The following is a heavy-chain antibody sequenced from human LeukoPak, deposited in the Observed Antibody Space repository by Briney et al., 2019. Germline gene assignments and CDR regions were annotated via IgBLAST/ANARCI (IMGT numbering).Heavy chain of an antibody. D-gene: IGHD2-2*01. CDR1: GFTFSSYA. J-gene: IGHJ6*03. CDR3: ARGEVVVVPAATKHYFMDV. CDR2: ISGSGGST. Sequence: PGGSLRLSCAASGFTFSSYAMSWVRQAPGKGLEWVSAISGSGGSTYYADSVKGRFTISRDNSKNTLYLQMNSLRAEDTAVYYCARGEVVVVPAATKHYFMDVWGKGTTVTVSS. V-gene: IGHV3-23*01.